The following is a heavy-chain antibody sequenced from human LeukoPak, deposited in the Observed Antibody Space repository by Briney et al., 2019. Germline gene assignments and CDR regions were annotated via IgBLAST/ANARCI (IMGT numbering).Heavy chain of an antibody. CDR3: ARVADYDFWSGPTGYMDV. J-gene: IGHJ6*03. V-gene: IGHV4-59*01. CDR2: IYYSGST. D-gene: IGHD3-3*01. Sequence: PSETLSLTCTVSGGSISSYYWSWIRQPPGKGLEWIGYIYYSGSTNYNPSLKSRVTISVDTSKNQFSLKLSSVTAADTAVYYCARVADYDFWSGPTGYMDVWGKGTTVTLSS. CDR1: GGSISSYY.